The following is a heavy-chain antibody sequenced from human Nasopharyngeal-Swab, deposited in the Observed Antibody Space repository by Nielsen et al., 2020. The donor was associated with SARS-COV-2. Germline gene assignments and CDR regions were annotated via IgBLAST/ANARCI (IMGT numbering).Heavy chain of an antibody. CDR3: ARDHYYGSGSQEMVDY. V-gene: IGHV3-74*01. CDR1: GFTFSSYW. CDR2: INSDGSST. J-gene: IGHJ4*02. D-gene: IGHD3-10*01. Sequence: GESLKISCAASGFTFSSYWMHWVRQAPGKGLVWVSRINSDGSSTSYADSVKGRFTISRDNTKNSLYLQMNSLRAEDTAVYYCARDHYYGSGSQEMVDYWGQGTLVTVSS.